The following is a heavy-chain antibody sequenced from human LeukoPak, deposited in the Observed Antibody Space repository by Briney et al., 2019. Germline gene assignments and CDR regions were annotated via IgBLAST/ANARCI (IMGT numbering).Heavy chain of an antibody. V-gene: IGHV1-69*04. CDR2: IIPILGIA. CDR1: GGTFSSYA. CDR3: AIPHYYDSSGYYNSYFDY. Sequence: SVKVSCKASGGTFSSYAISWVRQAPGQGLEWMGRIIPILGIANYAQKFQGRVTITADKSTSTAYMELSSLRSEDTAVYYCAIPHYYDSSGYYNSYFDYWAREPWSPSPQ. D-gene: IGHD3-22*01. J-gene: IGHJ4*02.